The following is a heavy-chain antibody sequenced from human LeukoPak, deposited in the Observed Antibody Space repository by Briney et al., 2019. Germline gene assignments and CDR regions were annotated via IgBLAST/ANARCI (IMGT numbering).Heavy chain of an antibody. Sequence: GGSLRLSCAASGFTVSSNEMSWVRQAPGKGLEWVSSISGGSTYYADSRKGRFTISRDNSKNTLHLQMNSLRAEDTAVYYCKKDPPPYNSGSYNFDYWGQGTLVTVSS. J-gene: IGHJ4*02. CDR1: GFTVSSNE. D-gene: IGHD1-26*01. CDR3: KKDPPPYNSGSYNFDY. V-gene: IGHV3-38-3*01. CDR2: ISGGST.